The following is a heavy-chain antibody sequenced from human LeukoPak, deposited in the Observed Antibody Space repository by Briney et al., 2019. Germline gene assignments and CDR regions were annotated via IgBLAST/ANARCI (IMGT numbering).Heavy chain of an antibody. V-gene: IGHV4-38-2*02. J-gene: IGHJ6*03. D-gene: IGHD3-10*01. CDR1: GYSISSGYY. CDR3: ARSRPITMVRGVPFNMDV. CDR2: IYHSGST. Sequence: SETLSLTCTVSGYSISSGYYWGWIRQPPGKGLEWIGSIYHSGSTYYNPSLKSRVTISVDTSKNQFSLKLSSVTAADTAVYYCARSRPITMVRGVPFNMDVWGKGTTVTISS.